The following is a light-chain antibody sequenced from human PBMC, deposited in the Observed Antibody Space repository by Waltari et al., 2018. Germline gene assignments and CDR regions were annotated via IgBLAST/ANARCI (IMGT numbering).Light chain of an antibody. J-gene: IGKJ2*01. CDR2: WGY. Sequence: DIVMTQSPDSLAVSLGERATINCKSSQSVLYSSNNKNYLAWYKQKTGQPPKVLIFWGYFRESGVTDRFSGSESETDFTLTISSLQAEDVAVYYCQQYYSTPPYTFGQGTKLEIK. CDR1: QSVLYSSNNKNY. V-gene: IGKV4-1*01. CDR3: QQYYSTPPYT.